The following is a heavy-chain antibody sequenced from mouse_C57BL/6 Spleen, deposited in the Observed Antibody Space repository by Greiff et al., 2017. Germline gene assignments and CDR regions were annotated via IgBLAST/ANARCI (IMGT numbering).Heavy chain of an antibody. J-gene: IGHJ4*01. CDR3: ARWGWEGGAMDY. Sequence: QVQLKESGPELVKPGASVKISCKASGYAFSSSWMNWVKQRPGKGLEWIGRIYPGDGDTNYNGKFKGKATLTADKSSSTAYMQLSSLTSEDSAVYFCARWGWEGGAMDYWGQGTSVTVSS. CDR2: IYPGDGDT. CDR1: GYAFSSSW. D-gene: IGHD1-1*02. V-gene: IGHV1-82*01.